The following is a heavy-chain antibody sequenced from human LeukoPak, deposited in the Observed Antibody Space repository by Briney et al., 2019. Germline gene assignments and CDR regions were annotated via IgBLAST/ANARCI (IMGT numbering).Heavy chain of an antibody. CDR2: ISYDGSNK. J-gene: IGHJ6*02. CDR3: AKDGLVVGVYGMDV. D-gene: IGHD2-15*01. V-gene: IGHV3-30*18. Sequence: PGGSLRLSCPASGFTFSSYGMHWVRQAPGKGLEWVAVISYDGSNKYYADSVKGRFTISRDNSKNTLYLQMNSLRAEDTAVYYCAKDGLVVGVYGMDVWGQGTTVTVSS. CDR1: GFTFSSYG.